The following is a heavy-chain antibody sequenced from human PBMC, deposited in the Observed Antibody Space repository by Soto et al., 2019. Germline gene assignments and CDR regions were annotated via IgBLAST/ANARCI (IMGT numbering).Heavy chain of an antibody. CDR3: ARDEKDGSGSYYNWVLYGPEGIHGMDV. J-gene: IGHJ6*02. D-gene: IGHD3-10*01. CDR2: ISAYNGNT. Sequence: GASVKVSCKASGYTFTSYGISWVRQAPGQGLEWMGWISAYNGNTNYAQKLQGRVTMTTDTSMSTAYMELRSLRSDDTAVYYCARDEKDGSGSYYNWVLYGPEGIHGMDVWGQGTTVTVSS. CDR1: GYTFTSYG. V-gene: IGHV1-18*01.